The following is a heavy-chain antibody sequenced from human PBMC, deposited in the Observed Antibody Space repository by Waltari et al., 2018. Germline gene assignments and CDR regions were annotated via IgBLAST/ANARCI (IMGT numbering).Heavy chain of an antibody. V-gene: IGHV1-69-2*01. CDR1: GYTFSSYY. CDR2: VDPEDGET. D-gene: IGHD6-19*01. CDR3: ATALGDSSSASRPFDF. J-gene: IGHJ3*01. Sequence: EVQLLQSGAELQEPGPTVRIACKVSGYTFSSYYLHWVQQAPGKGLRWMGLVDPEDGETIYADNFQGRVTISADTSTDTAFMELSSLRSEDTAVFYCATALGDSSSASRPFDFWGQGTMITVSS.